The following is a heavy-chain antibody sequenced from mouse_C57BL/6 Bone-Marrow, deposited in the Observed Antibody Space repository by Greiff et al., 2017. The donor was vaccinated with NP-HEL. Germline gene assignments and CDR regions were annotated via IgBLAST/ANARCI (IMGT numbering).Heavy chain of an antibody. J-gene: IGHJ4*01. CDR3: ARGGGDYDGADDMDY. D-gene: IGHD2-4*01. CDR2: IYPGDGDT. V-gene: IGHV1-82*01. Sequence: QVQLQQSGPELVKPGASVKISCKASGYAFSSSWMNWVKQRPGKGLEWIGRIYPGDGDTNYNGKFKGKATLTADKSSSTAYMQLSSLTSEDSAVYFCARGGGDYDGADDMDYWGQGTSVTVSS. CDR1: GYAFSSSW.